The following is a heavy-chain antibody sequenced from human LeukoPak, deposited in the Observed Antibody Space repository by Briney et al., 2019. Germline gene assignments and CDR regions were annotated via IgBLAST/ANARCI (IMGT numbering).Heavy chain of an antibody. J-gene: IGHJ4*02. D-gene: IGHD3-22*01. CDR1: GFTFSSYG. V-gene: IGHV3-23*01. CDR3: ARVSSRRLPPTYSYDRRNYFDY. CDR2: ISGSGGST. Sequence: GGSLRLSYAASGFTFSSYGMSWVRQAPGKGLEWVSAISGSGGSTYYADFVKGRFTISRDNSKNTLYLQMNSLRAADTAVYYCARVSSRRLPPTYSYDRRNYFDYWGQGTLVTVSS.